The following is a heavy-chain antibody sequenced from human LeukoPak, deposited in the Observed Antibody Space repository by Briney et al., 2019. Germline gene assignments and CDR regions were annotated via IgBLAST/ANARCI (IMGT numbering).Heavy chain of an antibody. CDR1: GFTISRYA. D-gene: IGHD3-16*01. CDR3: AKDLDDRN. Sequence: GGSLRLSCAGSGFTISRYAMSWVRQAPGKGLDWVSGISGSGDSTYSADSMKGRFTISRDNSKNTLYLQMNSLRAEDTAVYYCAKDLDDRNWGQGTLVTVSS. J-gene: IGHJ4*02. V-gene: IGHV3-23*01. CDR2: ISGSGDST.